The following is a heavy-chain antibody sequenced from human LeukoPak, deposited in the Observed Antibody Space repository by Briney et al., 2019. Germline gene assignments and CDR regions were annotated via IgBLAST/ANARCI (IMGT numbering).Heavy chain of an antibody. CDR1: GFTFSSYA. Sequence: GGSLRLSCAASGFTFSSYAMSWVRQAPGKGLEWVSAISGSGGSTYYADSVKGRFTISRDNSKNTLYLQMNSLRAEDTAVYYCAKDRHIVVVVAATRALDYWGQGTLVTVSS. D-gene: IGHD2-15*01. V-gene: IGHV3-23*01. CDR3: AKDRHIVVVVAATRALDY. J-gene: IGHJ4*02. CDR2: ISGSGGST.